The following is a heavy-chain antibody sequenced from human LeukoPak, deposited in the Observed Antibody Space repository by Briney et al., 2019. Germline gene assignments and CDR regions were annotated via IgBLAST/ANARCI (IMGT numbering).Heavy chain of an antibody. Sequence: GESLKISCQASGYRFPSHWIGWVRQMPGKGLEWMGIIYPDDSDTRYSPSFQGQVTISADKSINTAYLQWSSLKASDTAMYYCARRNILEWFFDYWGQGTLVTVSS. CDR2: IYPDDSDT. V-gene: IGHV5-51*01. J-gene: IGHJ4*02. D-gene: IGHD3-3*01. CDR1: GYRFPSHW. CDR3: ARRNILEWFFDY.